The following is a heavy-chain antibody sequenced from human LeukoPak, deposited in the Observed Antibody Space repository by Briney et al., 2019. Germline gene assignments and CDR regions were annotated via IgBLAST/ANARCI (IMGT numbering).Heavy chain of an antibody. J-gene: IGHJ4*02. V-gene: IGHV3-23*01. Sequence: GGSLRLSCEASGFTFSSYAMSWVRQAPGKGLEWVSAISGSGGSTYYADSVKGRFTISRDNSKNTLYLQMNSLRAEDTAVYYCANAARGLLLFDYWGQGTLVTVSS. D-gene: IGHD1-26*01. CDR2: ISGSGGST. CDR1: GFTFSSYA. CDR3: ANAARGLLLFDY.